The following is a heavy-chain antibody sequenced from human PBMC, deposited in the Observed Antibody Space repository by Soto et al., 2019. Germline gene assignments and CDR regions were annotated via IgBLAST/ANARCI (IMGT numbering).Heavy chain of an antibody. V-gene: IGHV1-24*01. J-gene: IGHJ5*02. CDR3: ATMGLFHNYGDYDGGVTWFDP. D-gene: IGHD4-17*01. CDR1: GYTLTELS. Sequence: ASVKVSCKVSGYTLTELSMHWVRQAPGKGLEWMGGFDPEDGETIYAQKFQGRVTMTEDTSTDTAYMELSSLRSEDTAVYYCATMGLFHNYGDYDGGVTWFDPWGQGTLVTVSS. CDR2: FDPEDGET.